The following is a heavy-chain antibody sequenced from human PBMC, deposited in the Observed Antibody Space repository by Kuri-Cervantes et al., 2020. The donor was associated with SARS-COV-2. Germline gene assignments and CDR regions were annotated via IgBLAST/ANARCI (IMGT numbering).Heavy chain of an antibody. D-gene: IGHD3-3*01. V-gene: IGHV3-30-3*02. CDR1: GFTFSSYA. CDR2: ISYDGSNK. CDR3: AKNHGGGYDFSIHFDTYFDY. J-gene: IGHJ4*02. Sequence: GGSLRLSCAASGFTFSSYAMHWVRQAPGKGLEWVAVISYDGSNKYYADSVKGRFTISRDNSKNTLYLQMNSLRAEDTAVYYCAKNHGGGYDFSIHFDTYFDYWGQGTLVTDSS.